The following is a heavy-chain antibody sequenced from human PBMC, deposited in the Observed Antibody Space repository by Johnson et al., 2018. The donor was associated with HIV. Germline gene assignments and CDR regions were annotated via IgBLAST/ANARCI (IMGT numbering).Heavy chain of an antibody. D-gene: IGHD6-19*01. CDR3: VRRLAVDDAFDI. J-gene: IGHJ3*02. V-gene: IGHV3-43D*03. CDR2: ISGDGGST. Sequence: VQLVESGGVVVQPGGSLRLSCAASGFTFDDYAMHWVRQDPGKGLEWVSLISGDGGSTYHADSVKGRFTISRDNSKNSLYLQMNSLRAADTALYYCVRRLAVDDAFDIWGQGTMVTVSS. CDR1: GFTFDDYA.